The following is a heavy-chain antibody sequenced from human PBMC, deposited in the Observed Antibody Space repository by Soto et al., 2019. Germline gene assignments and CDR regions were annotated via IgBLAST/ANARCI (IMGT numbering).Heavy chain of an antibody. D-gene: IGHD5-12*01. J-gene: IGHJ4*02. Sequence: SETQSLTSTVSGGNIGSYYWSWIRQPPGKGLEWIGYIYYSGSTNYNPSLKSRVTISVDTSKNQFSLKLSSVTAADTAVYYCARDYSGYDNWGQGTLVTVSS. V-gene: IGHV4-59*01. CDR1: GGNIGSYY. CDR3: ARDYSGYDN. CDR2: IYYSGST.